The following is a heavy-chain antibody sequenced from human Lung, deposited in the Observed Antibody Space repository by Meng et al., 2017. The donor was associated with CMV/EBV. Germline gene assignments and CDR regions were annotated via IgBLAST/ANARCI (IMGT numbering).Heavy chain of an antibody. CDR1: GFSLRTTRVG. V-gene: IGHV2-5*02. J-gene: IGHJ5*02. D-gene: IGHD3-22*01. CDR2: IYWDDDK. Sequence: QITLKESGPTMVQPTQTLTLSCTFSGFSLRTTRVGLGWIRQPPGKALEWLALIYWDDDKRYSPSLKSRLTITKDTSKNQVVLTMTNMDPVDTATYYCAHINSDYDSSGYYYLGKSWFDPWGQGTLVTVSS. CDR3: AHINSDYDSSGYYYLGKSWFDP.